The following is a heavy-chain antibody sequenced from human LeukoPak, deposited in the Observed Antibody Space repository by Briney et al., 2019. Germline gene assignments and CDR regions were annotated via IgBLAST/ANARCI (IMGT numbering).Heavy chain of an antibody. CDR3: ARWNVGGSRFDS. CDR2: IWYDGSEK. V-gene: IGHV3-33*01. Sequence: GGSLRLSCTASGFSFRSHGMYWVRQAPGKGLEWLAVIWYDGSEKYYANSVRGRFTISRDNSMNTLYLEMNSLTAEDTAMYYCARWNVGGSRFDSWGQGTQVTVSS. CDR1: GFSFRSHG. D-gene: IGHD3-10*01. J-gene: IGHJ4*02.